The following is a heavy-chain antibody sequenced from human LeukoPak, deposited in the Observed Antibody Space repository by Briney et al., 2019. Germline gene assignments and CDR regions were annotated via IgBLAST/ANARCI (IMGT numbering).Heavy chain of an antibody. J-gene: IGHJ3*02. V-gene: IGHV3-33*01. CDR1: GFTFSSYG. CDR2: IWYDGSIK. CDR3: ARNQDYGVYNSVGAFDI. Sequence: GRSRRLSCAAPGFTFSSYGMHWVRQAPGKGLEWVAVIWYDGSIKYYADSVKGRFTISRDNSKNTLYLQMNSLRAEDTAVYYCARNQDYGVYNSVGAFDIWGQGTMVTVSS. D-gene: IGHD4-17*01.